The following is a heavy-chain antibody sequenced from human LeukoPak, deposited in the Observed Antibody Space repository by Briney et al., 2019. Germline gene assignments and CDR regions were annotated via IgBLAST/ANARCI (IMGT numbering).Heavy chain of an antibody. CDR2: MTPNSGNT. J-gene: IGHJ3*01. Sequence: ASVQVSCKASGYTFTNYDINWLRQATGQGLAWMAWMTPNSGNTGHEQKFQGRLTMTRDISSSTAYMEVSSLRSEDTAVYYCAFCGGDCGGAFDVWRQGTTVTVSS. CDR3: AFCGGDCGGAFDV. V-gene: IGHV1-8*01. CDR1: GYTFTNYD. D-gene: IGHD2-21*02.